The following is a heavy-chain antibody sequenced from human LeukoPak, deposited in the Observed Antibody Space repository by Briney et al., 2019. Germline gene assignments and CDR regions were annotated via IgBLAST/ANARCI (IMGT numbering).Heavy chain of an antibody. CDR1: GFTLRDYY. V-gene: IGHV3-11*04. CDR2: ISGSGGTI. J-gene: IGHJ3*02. CDR3: ARVWGSDLNNHAFDI. Sequence: GGSLRLSCAVSGFTLRDYYMTWIRQAPGKGLEWISYISGSGGTIYYADSVKGRFTISRDNAQNSVFLQMSSLRPEDTAVYFCARVWGSDLNNHAFDIWGQGTLVTVSS. D-gene: IGHD3-16*02.